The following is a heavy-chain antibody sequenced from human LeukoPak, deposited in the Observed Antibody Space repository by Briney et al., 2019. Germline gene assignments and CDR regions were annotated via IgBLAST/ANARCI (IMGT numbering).Heavy chain of an antibody. CDR2: MYHSGST. CDR1: GYSISSAYY. Sequence: SETLSLTCSVSGYSISSAYYWGWIRQPPGKGLEWIGTMYHSGSTNYNPSLKSRVTISLDTSGNQFSLKLSSVTAADTAVYYCASGYCGGACQLGGVDMWGQGTMVTVSS. V-gene: IGHV4-38-2*02. D-gene: IGHD2-21*02. J-gene: IGHJ3*02. CDR3: ASGYCGGACQLGGVDM.